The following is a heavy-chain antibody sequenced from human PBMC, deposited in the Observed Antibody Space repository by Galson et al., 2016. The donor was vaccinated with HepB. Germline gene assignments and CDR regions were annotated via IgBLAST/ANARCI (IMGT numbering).Heavy chain of an antibody. Sequence: SLRLSCAASGFTFNRYTMHWVRQAPGKGLEWVAYISSSSSYIHYADSVKGRFTISRDNAKKSLYLQMNSLRAEDTAVYYCARAPIEVDGMRHYYYGMDVWGQGTTVTVSS. D-gene: IGHD6-13*01. V-gene: IGHV3-21*01. CDR1: GFTFNRYT. CDR2: ISSSSSYI. J-gene: IGHJ6*02. CDR3: ARAPIEVDGMRHYYYGMDV.